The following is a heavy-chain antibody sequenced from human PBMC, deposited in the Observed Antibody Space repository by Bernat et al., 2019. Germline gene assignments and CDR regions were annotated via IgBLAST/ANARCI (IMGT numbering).Heavy chain of an antibody. CDR2: ISSSSSYT. J-gene: IGHJ3*02. D-gene: IGHD2-15*01. Sequence: QVQLVESGGGLVKPAGSLRLSCAASGFTFSDYYMSWIRQAPGKGLEWVSYISSSSSYTNYADSVKGRFTISRDNAKNSLYLQMNSLRAEDTAVYYCARVSGGYAPEACLDIWGQGTMVTVSS. CDR3: ARVSGGYAPEACLDI. V-gene: IGHV3-11*05. CDR1: GFTFSDYY.